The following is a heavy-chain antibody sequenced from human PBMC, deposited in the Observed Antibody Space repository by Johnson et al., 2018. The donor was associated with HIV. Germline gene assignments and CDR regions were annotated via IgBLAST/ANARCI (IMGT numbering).Heavy chain of an antibody. V-gene: IGHV3-30*18. CDR1: GFTFSRYG. CDR2: ISYDGSNK. J-gene: IGHJ3*02. CDR3: AKEGSSSPWAFDI. D-gene: IGHD2-15*01. Sequence: QVQLVESGGGVVQPGRSPRLSCAASGFTFSRYGIHWVRQAPGKGLEWVAVISYDGSNKKYADSVKGRFTISRDNSKNTLYLQMNNLRPEDTALYYCAKEGSSSPWAFDIWGQGTMVTVSS.